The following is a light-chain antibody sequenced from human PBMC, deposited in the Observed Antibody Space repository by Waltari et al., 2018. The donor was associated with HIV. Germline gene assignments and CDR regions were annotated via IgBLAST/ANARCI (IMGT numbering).Light chain of an antibody. J-gene: IGKJ1*01. CDR1: QGVSSN. CDR2: GAS. V-gene: IGKV3-20*01. CDR3: QQYGSSPRT. Sequence: DIVMTQSPATLSVSPGERATVSCRARQGVSSNLAWYQHRPGQAPRLLIYGASSRATGIPDRFSGSGSGTDFTLTISRLELEDFAVYYCQQYGSSPRTFGQGTKGEIK.